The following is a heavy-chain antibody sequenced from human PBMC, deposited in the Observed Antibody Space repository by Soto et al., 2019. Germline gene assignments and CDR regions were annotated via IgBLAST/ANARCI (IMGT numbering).Heavy chain of an antibody. Sequence: EVQVVESGGCLVQPGGSLRLSCSFTFSMYSMNWVRQAPGKGLEWVASISSGGSYIKYADSVKGRFTISRDNAKNSVSLQMNSLRVDDTAVYFCTRDQGGSYDSWFDPWGQGTLVTVSS. CDR3: TRDQGGSYDSWFDP. CDR1: FTFSMYS. J-gene: IGHJ5*02. CDR2: ISSGGSYI. D-gene: IGHD1-26*01. V-gene: IGHV3-21*01.